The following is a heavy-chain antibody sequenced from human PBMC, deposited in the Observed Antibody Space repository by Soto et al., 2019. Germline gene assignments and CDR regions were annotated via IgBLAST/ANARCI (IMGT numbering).Heavy chain of an antibody. CDR3: ARGARKEYGIGYPYVINWFDP. J-gene: IGHJ5*02. Sequence: PSETLSLTCTVSGGSISSGDYYWSWIRQPPGKGLEWIGYIYYSGSTYYNPSLKSLVSISVDTSKNQFSLKLSSVTAADTAVYYCARGARKEYGIGYPYVINWFDPWGQGTLVTVSS. V-gene: IGHV4-30-4*01. CDR2: IYYSGST. CDR1: GGSISSGDYY. D-gene: IGHD3-3*01.